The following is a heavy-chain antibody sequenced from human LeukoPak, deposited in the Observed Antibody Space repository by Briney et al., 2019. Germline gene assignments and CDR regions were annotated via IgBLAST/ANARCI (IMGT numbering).Heavy chain of an antibody. Sequence: SGGSLRLSCAASGFTVSSNYMSWVRQAPGKGLEWVSVIYSGGSTYYADSVKGRFTISRDNSKNTLYLQMNSPRAEDTAVYYCARGFGELLWAFYFDYWGQGTLVTVSS. CDR2: IYSGGST. CDR1: GFTVSSNY. V-gene: IGHV3-66*01. CDR3: ARGFGELLWAFYFDY. J-gene: IGHJ4*02. D-gene: IGHD3-10*01.